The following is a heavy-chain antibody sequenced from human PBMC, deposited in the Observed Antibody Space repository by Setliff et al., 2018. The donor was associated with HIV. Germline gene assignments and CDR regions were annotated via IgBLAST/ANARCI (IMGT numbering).Heavy chain of an antibody. Sequence: SETLSLTCAVSGGSISSSDWWTWVRQPPGRGLEWIGEIHHSGRTNYNPSPKSRVTISVDQSENQFSLRLSSVTAADTAVYYCARSSYCSGGSCSTFAYWGQGTLVTVSS. CDR2: IHHSGRT. CDR3: ARSSYCSGGSCSTFAY. J-gene: IGHJ4*02. V-gene: IGHV4-4*02. CDR1: GGSISSSDW. D-gene: IGHD2-15*01.